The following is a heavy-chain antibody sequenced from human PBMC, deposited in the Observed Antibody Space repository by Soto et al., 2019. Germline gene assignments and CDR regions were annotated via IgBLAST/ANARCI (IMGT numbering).Heavy chain of an antibody. CDR1: GLMFSTYL. CDR3: VGALTYEVPYYYYGMDV. D-gene: IGHD3-16*01. V-gene: IGHV3-7*01. Sequence: GVSLRLSCTASGLMFSTYLMSWVRQAPGKGLEWVANIRQGGNEKFYVDSVKGRFTISRDNAKKSLYLQMNSLRAEDTAVYYCVGALTYEVPYYYYGMDVWGQGTKVTVYS. J-gene: IGHJ6*02. CDR2: IRQGGNEK.